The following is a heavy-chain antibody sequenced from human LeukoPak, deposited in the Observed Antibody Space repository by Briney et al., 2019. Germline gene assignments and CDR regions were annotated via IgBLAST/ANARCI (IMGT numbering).Heavy chain of an antibody. D-gene: IGHD1-14*01. Sequence: GGSLRLSCAAYGFAFSSYSMNWVRQAPGKGLEWVSSISSSSSYIYYADSVKGRFTISRDNAKNSLYLQMNSLRAEDTAVYYCARHTGSTWFDPWGQGTLVTVSS. J-gene: IGHJ5*02. CDR3: ARHTGSTWFDP. CDR2: ISSSSSYI. CDR1: GFAFSSYS. V-gene: IGHV3-21*01.